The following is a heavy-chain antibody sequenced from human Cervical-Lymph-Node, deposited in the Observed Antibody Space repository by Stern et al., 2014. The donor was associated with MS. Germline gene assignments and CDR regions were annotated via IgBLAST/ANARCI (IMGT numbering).Heavy chain of an antibody. Sequence: EDQLVESGGGLVQPGGSLRLSCAASGFTFSSYWMSWVRQAPGKGLEWVANIKQDGSEKYYEDSVKGRFTISRDNAKNSLHLQMNRLRAEDQAVYFCARDGKYRYFYFGMDVWGQGTPVTVSS. CDR3: ARDGKYRYFYFGMDV. CDR1: GFTFSSYW. V-gene: IGHV3-7*03. D-gene: IGHD2-2*01. CDR2: IKQDGSEK. J-gene: IGHJ6*02.